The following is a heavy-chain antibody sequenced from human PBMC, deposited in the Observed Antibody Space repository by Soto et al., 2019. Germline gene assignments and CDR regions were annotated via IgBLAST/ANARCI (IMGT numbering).Heavy chain of an antibody. CDR2: ISTSKGNT. CDR1: GYTFTSFG. V-gene: IGHV1-18*01. CDR3: ATRSPAFAF. J-gene: IGHJ4*02. Sequence: QVQLVQSGPEVKKPGASVKVSCKTSGYTFTSFGIAWVRQAPGQGLEWMGWISTSKGNTNYAQKFQGRVTMTTDTPTSTAYMELRSLRSDDTALHYCATRSPAFAFWGQGTLVTVSS.